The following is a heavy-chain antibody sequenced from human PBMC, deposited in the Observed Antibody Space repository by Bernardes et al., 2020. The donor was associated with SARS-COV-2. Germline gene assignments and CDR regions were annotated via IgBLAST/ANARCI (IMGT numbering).Heavy chain of an antibody. CDR1: GFTFNNYA. CDR3: AKDRKGGLQGSSSPLDY. J-gene: IGHJ4*02. V-gene: IGHV3-23*01. D-gene: IGHD6-6*01. CDR2: LSGSGVNT. Sequence: GGSLRLSCTASGFTFNNYAMTWVRQAPGRGLDWVSALSGSGVNTYYADSVKGRFTISRDNSKNMLYLQMNSLRAEDTAVYYCAKDRKGGLQGSSSPLDYWGQGTLVTVSS.